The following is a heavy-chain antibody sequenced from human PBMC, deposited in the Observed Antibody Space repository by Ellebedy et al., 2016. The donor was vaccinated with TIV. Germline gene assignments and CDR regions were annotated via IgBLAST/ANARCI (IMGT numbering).Heavy chain of an antibody. CDR3: ARYCTNGVCYDY. J-gene: IGHJ4*02. Sequence: GESLKISXAASGFTFSSYWMSWVRQAPGKGLEWVANIKQDGSEKYYVDSVKGRFTISRDNAKNSLYLQMNSLRAEDTAVYYCARYCTNGVCYDYWGQGTLVTVSS. D-gene: IGHD2-8*01. V-gene: IGHV3-7*03. CDR2: IKQDGSEK. CDR1: GFTFSSYW.